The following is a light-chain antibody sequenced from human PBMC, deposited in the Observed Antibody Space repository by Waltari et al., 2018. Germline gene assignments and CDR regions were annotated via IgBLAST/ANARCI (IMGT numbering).Light chain of an antibody. Sequence: SYELTQVLSVSVALGQTARITCGGNNIGSQNVHWYQQKPGQAPVLVIYRDSNRPSGIPERFSGSNSGNTATLTISRAQAGDEADYYCQVWDSSYVVFGGGTKLTVL. CDR2: RDS. V-gene: IGLV3-9*01. J-gene: IGLJ2*01. CDR1: NIGSQN. CDR3: QVWDSSYVV.